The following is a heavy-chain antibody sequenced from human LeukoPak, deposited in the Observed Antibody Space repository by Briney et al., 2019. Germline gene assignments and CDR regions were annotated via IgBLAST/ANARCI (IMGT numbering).Heavy chain of an antibody. V-gene: IGHV3-21*01. CDR2: ISSSSSYI. CDR1: GFTFSSYS. J-gene: IGHJ4*02. D-gene: IGHD4-11*01. CDR3: AREPPTNRDSSNYGN. Sequence: GGSLRLSCAASGFTFSSYSMNWVRQAPGKGLEWVSSISSSSSYIYYADSVKGRFTISRDNTKNSVYLQMDSLRAEDTAVYNCAREPPTNRDSSNYGNWGQGTLVTVSS.